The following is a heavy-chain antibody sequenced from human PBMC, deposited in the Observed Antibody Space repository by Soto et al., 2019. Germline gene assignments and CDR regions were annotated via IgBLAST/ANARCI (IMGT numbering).Heavy chain of an antibody. V-gene: IGHV3-23*01. D-gene: IGHD5-18*01. J-gene: IGHJ4*02. Sequence: GGSLRLSCAASGFTFSSYAMSWVRQAPGKGLEWVSAISGSGGSTYYADSVKGRFTISRDNSKNTLYLQMNSLRAEDTAVYYCAKEAVDTAMAPPLHFDYWGRGTLVTVSS. CDR2: ISGSGGST. CDR1: GFTFSSYA. CDR3: AKEAVDTAMAPPLHFDY.